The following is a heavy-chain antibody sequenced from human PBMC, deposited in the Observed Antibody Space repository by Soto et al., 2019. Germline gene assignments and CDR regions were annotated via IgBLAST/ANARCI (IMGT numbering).Heavy chain of an antibody. CDR3: AKVTKRAAAGRYEYYKYGMDV. V-gene: IGHV3-23*01. CDR2: ISGSGGSS. D-gene: IGHD6-13*01. J-gene: IGHJ6*02. CDR1: GFAFSTYA. Sequence: GSLRLSCAAAGFAFSTYAMTWVRQAPGKGLEWVSVISGSGGSSYYAASVKGRFTISRDNSKNTLFLQMNGLRAEDTAVYYCAKVTKRAAAGRYEYYKYGMDVWGQGTPVTVSS.